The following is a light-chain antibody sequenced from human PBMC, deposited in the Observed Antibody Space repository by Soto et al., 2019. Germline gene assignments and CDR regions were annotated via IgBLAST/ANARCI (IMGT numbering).Light chain of an antibody. CDR1: QSVSRN. Sequence: EIVMTQSPATLTVSPGERATLSCRASQSVSRNLAWYQQKPGQAPRLLIYGASTRATGIPARFSGIGSGTDFTLTISRLENEDFAVYDGQQYVSSTWAFCQGTRLEIK. J-gene: IGKJ5*01. CDR3: QQYVSSTWA. CDR2: GAS. V-gene: IGKV3-15*01.